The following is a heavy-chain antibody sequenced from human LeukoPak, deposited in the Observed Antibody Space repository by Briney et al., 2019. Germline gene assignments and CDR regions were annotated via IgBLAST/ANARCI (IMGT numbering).Heavy chain of an antibody. CDR1: GFTFSDYY. D-gene: IGHD5/OR15-5a*01. V-gene: IGHV3-11*04. Sequence: GGSLRLSCAASGFTFSDYYMTWIRQAPGKGLEWVSYISSSGSIIYSADSVKGRFTISRDNAKNSLYLQMNSLRAEDTAMYYCARDHASVKNYFDYWGQGTLVTVSS. CDR2: ISSSGSII. J-gene: IGHJ4*02. CDR3: ARDHASVKNYFDY.